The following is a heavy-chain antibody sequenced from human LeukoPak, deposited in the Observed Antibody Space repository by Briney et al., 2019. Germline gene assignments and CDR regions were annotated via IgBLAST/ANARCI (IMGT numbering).Heavy chain of an antibody. V-gene: IGHV4-59*01. J-gene: IGHJ4*02. CDR3: ARDAQGYCSGGSCYTR. D-gene: IGHD2-15*01. Sequence: PSETLSLTCTVSGGSISGYYWSWIRQPPGKGLEGLGNIYYSGSTNYNPSLKSPVTISVDTSKDQYSLKLNSVTAADTAVYYCARDAQGYCSGGSCYTRWGQGTLVTVSS. CDR1: GGSISGYY. CDR2: IYYSGST.